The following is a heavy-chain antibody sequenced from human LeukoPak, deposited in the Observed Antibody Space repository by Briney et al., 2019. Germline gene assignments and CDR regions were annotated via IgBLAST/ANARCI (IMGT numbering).Heavy chain of an antibody. Sequence: AGGSLRLSCAASGFTFRSYWMSWVRQAPGKGLEWVANIKQDGSEKYYVDSVKGRFTISRDNAKNSLYLQMNSLRAEDTAVYYCANDRDYYDSSGYLFDYWGQGTLVTVSS. J-gene: IGHJ4*02. CDR2: IKQDGSEK. D-gene: IGHD3-22*01. V-gene: IGHV3-7*01. CDR3: ANDRDYYDSSGYLFDY. CDR1: GFTFRSYW.